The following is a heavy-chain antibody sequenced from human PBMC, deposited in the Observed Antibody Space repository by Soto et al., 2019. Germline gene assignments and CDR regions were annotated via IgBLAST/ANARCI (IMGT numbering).Heavy chain of an antibody. CDR3: ARIDWLFHLAEGAFDI. CDR2: INAGNCNT. CDR1: GYTFTSYS. J-gene: IGHJ3*02. V-gene: IGHV1-3*01. Sequence: QVQLVQSGAEVKKPGASVKVSCKASGYTFTSYSMHWVRQAPGQRLEWMGWINAGNCNTKYSQKFQGRVTITRDTSASTAYMELSSLRSEDTAVYYCARIDWLFHLAEGAFDIWGHGTMVTVSS. D-gene: IGHD3-9*01.